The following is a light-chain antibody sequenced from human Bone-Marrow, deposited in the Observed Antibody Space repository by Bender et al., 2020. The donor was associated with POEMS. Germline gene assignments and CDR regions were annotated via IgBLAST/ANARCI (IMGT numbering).Light chain of an antibody. V-gene: IGLV2-23*02. CDR2: EVS. CDR1: SSDVGGYKL. J-gene: IGLJ2*01. Sequence: QSALTQPASVSGSPGQSITISCTGTSSDVGGYKLVSWYQHHPGKAPKTMIYEVSKRPSGVSNRFSGSKSGNTASLTISGLQAEDEADYHCCSYAGSNTLIFGGGTKVTVL. CDR3: CSYAGSNTLI.